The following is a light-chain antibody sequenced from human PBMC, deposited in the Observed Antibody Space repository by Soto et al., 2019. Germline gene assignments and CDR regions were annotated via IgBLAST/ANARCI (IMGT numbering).Light chain of an antibody. V-gene: IGKV3-11*01. Sequence: EIVLTQSPATLSLSPGERATLSCRASQSVGTFFAWYQQKPGQAPRLLIYDASNRATGIPARFSGSGSGTDFTLTISSLEPEDFATYYCQQSYSTPRTFGQGTKVEIK. J-gene: IGKJ1*01. CDR2: DAS. CDR1: QSVGTF. CDR3: QQSYSTPRT.